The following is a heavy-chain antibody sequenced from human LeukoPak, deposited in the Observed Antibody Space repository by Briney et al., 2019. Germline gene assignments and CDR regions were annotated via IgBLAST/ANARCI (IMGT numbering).Heavy chain of an antibody. CDR2: IYYSGST. J-gene: IGHJ4*02. CDR1: GGSISSYY. CDR3: ARGFVESTVDF. Sequence: SETLSLTCTVSGGSISSYYWSWIRQPPGKGLEWIGYIYYSGSTNYNPSLKSRVTISVDTSKNQFSLKLSSVTAADTAVYYCARGFVESTVDFWGQGTLVTVSS. V-gene: IGHV4-59*01. D-gene: IGHD3-10*01.